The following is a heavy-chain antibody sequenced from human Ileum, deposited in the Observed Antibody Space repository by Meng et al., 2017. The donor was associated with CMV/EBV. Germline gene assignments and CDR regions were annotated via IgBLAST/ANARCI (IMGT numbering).Heavy chain of an antibody. CDR3: VGDSGDYPMGDWVPTILFDF. CDR1: GYSFTSYG. Sequence: ASVKVSCKASGYSFTSYGISWVRQAPGQGLEWMGWISAYNGNTNYAQKLQSRITMTTDTSTSTAYMELRSLRSDDTAVYYCVGDSGDYPMGDWVPTILFDFWGRGTLVTVSS. D-gene: IGHD3-3*01. V-gene: IGHV1-18*01. J-gene: IGHJ4*02. CDR2: ISAYNGNT.